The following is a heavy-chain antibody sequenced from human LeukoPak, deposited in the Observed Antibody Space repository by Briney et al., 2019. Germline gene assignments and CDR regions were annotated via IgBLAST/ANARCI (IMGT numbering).Heavy chain of an antibody. Sequence: ASVKVSCKASGYTFIDYYIHWVRQAPGEGLEWMGWINPNSGGTNYAQKFQGSVTMTRDTSISTAYMELSRLRSDDTAVYFCARDTMLYCSGGSCYSRRGDWFDPWGQGTLVTVSS. D-gene: IGHD2-15*01. CDR1: GYTFIDYY. CDR2: INPNSGGT. CDR3: ARDTMLYCSGGSCYSRRGDWFDP. J-gene: IGHJ5*02. V-gene: IGHV1-2*02.